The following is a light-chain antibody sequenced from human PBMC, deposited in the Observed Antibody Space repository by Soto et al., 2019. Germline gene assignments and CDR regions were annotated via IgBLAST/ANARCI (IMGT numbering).Light chain of an antibody. CDR2: LGS. Sequence: IVMTQSPLSLPVTPGEPASISCRSSQSLLHSNGYNYLDWYLQKPGQSPQLLIYLGSNRASGVPDRFSGRGSGTDFTLKISRVEADDVGVYYCMQGVQTPGRFTFGPGTKVDIK. CDR3: MQGVQTPGRFT. J-gene: IGKJ3*01. V-gene: IGKV2-28*01. CDR1: QSLLHSNGYNY.